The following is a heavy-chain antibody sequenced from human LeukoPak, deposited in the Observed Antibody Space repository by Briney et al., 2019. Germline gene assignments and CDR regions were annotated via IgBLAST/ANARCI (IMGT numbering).Heavy chain of an antibody. V-gene: IGHV3-7*01. CDR1: GFTFSNYW. J-gene: IGHJ4*02. CDR3: ARDKSYGDSTDY. D-gene: IGHD4-17*01. CDR2: IKQDGSEK. Sequence: GGSLRLSCAASGFTFSNYWMSWVRQAPGKGLEWVANIKQDGSEKYYVDSVKGRFTIYRDNAKKSMYLQMNSLRAEDTAVYYCARDKSYGDSTDYWGQGTLVTVSS.